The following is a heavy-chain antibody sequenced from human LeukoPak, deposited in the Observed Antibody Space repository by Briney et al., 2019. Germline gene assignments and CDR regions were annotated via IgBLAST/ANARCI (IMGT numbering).Heavy chain of an antibody. V-gene: IGHV3-43*02. CDR3: ARTGNFDY. D-gene: IGHD3/OR15-3a*01. Sequence: GGSLRLSCAASGFTYDDYAMHWVRQAPGRVLEWVSLITGDGGSTYYADSVKGRFTISRDNSLNSLYLQMNSLRTEDTALYYCARTGNFDYWGQGTLVTVSS. CDR1: GFTYDDYA. J-gene: IGHJ4*02. CDR2: ITGDGGST.